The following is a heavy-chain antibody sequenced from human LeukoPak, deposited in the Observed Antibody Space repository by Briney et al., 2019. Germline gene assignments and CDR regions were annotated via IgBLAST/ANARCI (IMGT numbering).Heavy chain of an antibody. J-gene: IGHJ4*02. Sequence: GGSLRLSCAASGFTFSNYWMSWVRQAPGKVLEWVANIKQDGSEKYYVDSVKGRFTISRDNAKNSLYLQMNSLRAEDTAVYYCARESGSVTSEVDFDYWGQGTLVTVSS. D-gene: IGHD4-17*01. CDR1: GFTFSNYW. CDR2: IKQDGSEK. V-gene: IGHV3-7*01. CDR3: ARESGSVTSEVDFDY.